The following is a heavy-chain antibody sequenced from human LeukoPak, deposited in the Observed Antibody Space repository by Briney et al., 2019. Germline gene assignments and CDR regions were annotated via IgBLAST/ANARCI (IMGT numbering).Heavy chain of an antibody. CDR3: ARDGYPFDY. V-gene: IGHV3-49*04. CDR1: GFTFGDYA. D-gene: IGHD5-12*01. Sequence: GGSLRLSCTASGFTFGDYAMTWVRQAPGKGLEWVGFIRSKIYGGTPEYAASVKGRFTISRDDSKGVAYLQMNSLRAEDTAVYYCARDGYPFDYWGQGTLVTVSS. CDR2: IRSKIYGGTP. J-gene: IGHJ4*02.